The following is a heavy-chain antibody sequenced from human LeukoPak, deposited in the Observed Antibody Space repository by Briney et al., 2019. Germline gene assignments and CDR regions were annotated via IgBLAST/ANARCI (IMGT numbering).Heavy chain of an antibody. CDR2: IHYSGST. V-gene: IGHV4-39*01. J-gene: IGHJ4*02. CDR1: GGSISSPTYY. Sequence: ADTLSLICTVSGGSISSPTYYWAWIRQPPGQELEWIKTIHYSGSTYDNPSLKSRFNMSVDTSKNQFFLKLSSVTAADTAVYYCARLGGYHDPPDYWGQGTLVTVSS. D-gene: IGHD3-16*02. CDR3: ARLGGYHDPPDY.